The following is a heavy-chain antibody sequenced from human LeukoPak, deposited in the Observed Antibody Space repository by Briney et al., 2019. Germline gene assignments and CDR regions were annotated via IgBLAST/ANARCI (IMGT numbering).Heavy chain of an antibody. V-gene: IGHV1-69*13. J-gene: IGHJ3*02. CDR3: ARGLFRREVGAFDI. CDR2: IIPIFGTA. D-gene: IGHD1-26*01. CDR1: GGTFSSYA. Sequence: SVKLSCKASGGTFSSYAISWVRQAPGQGLEWMGGIIPIFGTANYAQKFQGRVTITADESTSTAYMELSSLRSEDTAVYYCARGLFRREVGAFDIWGQGTMVTVSS.